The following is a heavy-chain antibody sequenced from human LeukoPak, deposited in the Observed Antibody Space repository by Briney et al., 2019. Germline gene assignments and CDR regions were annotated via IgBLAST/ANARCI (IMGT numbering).Heavy chain of an antibody. J-gene: IGHJ5*02. CDR2: IYYSGST. CDR3: ARHRHDSSGYYYVSNWFDP. Sequence: SQTLSLTCTVSGGSISSSSYYLGWIRQPPGKGLGWIVSIYYSGSTYYNPSLKSRVTISVDTSKNQFSLKLSSVTAADTAVYYCARHRHDSSGYYYVSNWFDPWGQGTLVTVSS. CDR1: GGSISSSSYY. V-gene: IGHV4-39*01. D-gene: IGHD3-22*01.